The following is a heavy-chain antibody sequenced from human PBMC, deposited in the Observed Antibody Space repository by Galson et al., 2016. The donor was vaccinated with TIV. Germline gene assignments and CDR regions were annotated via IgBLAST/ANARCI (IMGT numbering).Heavy chain of an antibody. D-gene: IGHD3-22*01. CDR3: VKDLRMISVVITPAY. Sequence: SLRLSCAASGFTFRNYAMSWVRQAPGKGLEWVSATSGSGGNTFYADSVRGRFTISRDNSKNTLYLQMNSLRAEDTAVYYCVKDLRMISVVITPAYWGQGTRVTVSS. J-gene: IGHJ4*02. V-gene: IGHV3-23*01. CDR1: GFTFRNYA. CDR2: TSGSGGNT.